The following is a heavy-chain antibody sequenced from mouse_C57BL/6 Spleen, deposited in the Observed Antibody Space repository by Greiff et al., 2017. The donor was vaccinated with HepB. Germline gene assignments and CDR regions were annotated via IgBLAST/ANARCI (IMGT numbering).Heavy chain of an antibody. J-gene: IGHJ2*01. D-gene: IGHD1-1*01. CDR1: GYAFTNYL. CDR2: INPGSGGT. Sequence: QVQLQQSGAELVRPGTSVKVSCKASGYAFTNYLIEWVKQRPGQGLEWIGVINPGSGGTNYNEKFKGKATLTADKSSSTAYMQLSSLTSEDSAVYFCAIDYGSFDYWGQGTTLTVSS. V-gene: IGHV1-54*01. CDR3: AIDYGSFDY.